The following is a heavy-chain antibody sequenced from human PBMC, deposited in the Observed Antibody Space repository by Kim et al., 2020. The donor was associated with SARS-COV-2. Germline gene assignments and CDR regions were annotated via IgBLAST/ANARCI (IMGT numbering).Heavy chain of an antibody. J-gene: IGHJ5*02. CDR1: GGSISGSYY. CDR2: IYTSGSI. V-gene: IGHV4-61*02. D-gene: IGHD3-9*01. Sequence: SETLSLTCTVSGGSISGSYYWSWIRQPAGKGLEWIGRIYTSGSINYNPSLKSRVTISVDTSKNQFSLKLSSVTAADTAVYYCARGGFDWSENWFDPWGQGTLVTVSS. CDR3: ARGGFDWSENWFDP.